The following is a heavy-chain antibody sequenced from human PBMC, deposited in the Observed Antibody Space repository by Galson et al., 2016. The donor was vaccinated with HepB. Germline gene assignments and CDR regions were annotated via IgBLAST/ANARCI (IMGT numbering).Heavy chain of an antibody. Sequence: SETLSLTCSVSDDSISSNSFSWGWVRQPPGKGLEWIGTVYRGKIYYNPSLAGRVTISVGMSTDLFSLKLTSLTAADTAVYYCARAGLGSKASFDCWGQGTLVAVSS. J-gene: IGHJ4*02. CDR1: DDSISSNSFS. D-gene: IGHD1-26*01. V-gene: IGHV4-39*01. CDR2: VYRGKI. CDR3: ARAGLGSKASFDC.